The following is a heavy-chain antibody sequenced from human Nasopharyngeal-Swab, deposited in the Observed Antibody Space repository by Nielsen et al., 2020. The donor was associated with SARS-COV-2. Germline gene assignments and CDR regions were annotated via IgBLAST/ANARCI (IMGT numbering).Heavy chain of an antibody. CDR1: GFTCSSYC. D-gene: IGHD2-2*01. Sequence: GALKISCGASGFTCSSYCMSWVRQAPGKGLEWVANIKQDGSEKYYVDSVKGRFTISRDNAKNSLYLQMNSLRAEDTAVYYCARDRDYAGAFDIWGQGTMVTVSS. J-gene: IGHJ3*02. CDR2: IKQDGSEK. CDR3: ARDRDYAGAFDI. V-gene: IGHV3-7*01.